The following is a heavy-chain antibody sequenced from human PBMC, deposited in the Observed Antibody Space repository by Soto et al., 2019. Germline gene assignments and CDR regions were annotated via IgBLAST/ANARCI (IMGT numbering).Heavy chain of an antibody. D-gene: IGHD3-10*01. V-gene: IGHV5-51*01. CDR1: GYSFTSYW. J-gene: IGHJ4*02. CDR2: IYPGDSDT. CDR3: ARSPPISLYGPCYFDY. Sequence: PGESLKISCKGSGYSFTSYWIGWVRQMPGKGLEWMGIIYPGDSDTRYSPSFQGQVTISADKSISTAYLQWSSLKASDTAMYYCARSPPISLYGPCYFDYWGQGTLVTVSS.